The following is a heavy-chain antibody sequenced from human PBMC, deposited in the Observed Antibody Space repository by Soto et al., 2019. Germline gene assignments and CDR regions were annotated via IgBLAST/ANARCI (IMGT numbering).Heavy chain of an antibody. D-gene: IGHD6-6*01. CDR3: ARAAPSRISSYGMDV. CDR1: GGSFSAYY. CDR2: INHSGGT. Sequence: SETLSLTCAVYGGSFSAYYWSWIRQPPGKGLEWIGEINHSGGTSYNPSLKSRVTISVDTSKSQFSLNLNSVTAADTAVYYCARAAPSRISSYGMDVWGQGTTVTVSS. J-gene: IGHJ6*02. V-gene: IGHV4-34*01.